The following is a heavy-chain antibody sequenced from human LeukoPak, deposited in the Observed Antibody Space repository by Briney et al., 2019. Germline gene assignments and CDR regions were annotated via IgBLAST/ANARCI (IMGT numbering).Heavy chain of an antibody. CDR2: IIPLFGTA. Sequence: ASVKVSCKASGGTFSSYAISWVQQAPGQGLEWMGGIIPLFGTANYAQKFQGRVTITADKSTSTAYMELSSLRSEDTAVDYCARVRDPSIAAASEGHFDYWGQGTLVTVSS. CDR1: GGTFSSYA. V-gene: IGHV1-69*06. J-gene: IGHJ4*02. CDR3: ARVRDPSIAAASEGHFDY. D-gene: IGHD6-13*01.